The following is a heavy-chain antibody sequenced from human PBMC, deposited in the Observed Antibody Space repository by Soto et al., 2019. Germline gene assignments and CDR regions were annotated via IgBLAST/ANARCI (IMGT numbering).Heavy chain of an antibody. CDR3: ARSYFDYYDSSGPMAFDI. Sequence: SETLSLTCTVSGGSISSGGYYWSWIRQHPGKGLEWIGYIYYSGSTYYNPSLKSRVTISVDTSKNQFSLKLSSVTAADTAVYYCARSYFDYYDSSGPMAFDIWGQGTMVTVS. J-gene: IGHJ3*02. V-gene: IGHV4-31*03. D-gene: IGHD3-22*01. CDR2: IYYSGST. CDR1: GGSISSGGYY.